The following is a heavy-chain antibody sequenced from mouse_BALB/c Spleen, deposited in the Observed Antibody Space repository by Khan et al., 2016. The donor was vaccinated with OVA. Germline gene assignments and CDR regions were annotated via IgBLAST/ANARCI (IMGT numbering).Heavy chain of an antibody. V-gene: IGHV5-12-1*01. D-gene: IGHD2-1*01. CDR2: ISSGGGST. CDR1: GFAFSSYY. J-gene: IGHJ4*01. CDR3: AREGNYVLYAMDY. Sequence: EVELVESGGGLVKPGGSLKLSCAASGFAFSSYYMSWVRQTPEKRLEWVAYISSGGGSTYYPDTVKGRFTISRDNAKNTLYLQMSRLKSEDTAMYYCAREGNYVLYAMDYWGQGTSVTVSS.